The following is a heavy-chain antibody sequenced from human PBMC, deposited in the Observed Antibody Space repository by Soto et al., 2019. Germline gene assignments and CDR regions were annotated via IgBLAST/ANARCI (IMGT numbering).Heavy chain of an antibody. CDR2: INPSGGST. J-gene: IGHJ5*02. Sequence: QVQLVQSGAEVKKPGASVKVSCKASGYTFTSYYMHRVRQAPGQGLEWMGIINPSGGSTSYAQKFQGRVTMTRNTSTSTVYMELSSLRSEDTAVYYCARDRGCSGGSCYVNWFDPWGQGTLVTVSS. CDR3: ARDRGCSGGSCYVNWFDP. CDR1: GYTFTSYY. V-gene: IGHV1-46*01. D-gene: IGHD2-15*01.